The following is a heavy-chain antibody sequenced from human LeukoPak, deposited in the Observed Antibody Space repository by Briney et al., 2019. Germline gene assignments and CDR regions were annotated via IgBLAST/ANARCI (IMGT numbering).Heavy chain of an antibody. CDR3: ARPAYGSGSFDY. Sequence: SETLSLTCTVSGDSISSSRYYWGWIRQPPGKGLEWIGSIYYSGSTYYNPSLKSRVTISVDTSKNQFSLKLSSVTAADTAVYHCARPAYGSGSFDYWGQGTLVTVSS. CDR2: IYYSGST. CDR1: GDSISSSRYY. J-gene: IGHJ4*02. V-gene: IGHV4-39*01. D-gene: IGHD3-10*01.